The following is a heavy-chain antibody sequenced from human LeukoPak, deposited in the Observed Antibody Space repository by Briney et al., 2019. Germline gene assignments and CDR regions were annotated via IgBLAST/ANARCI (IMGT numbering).Heavy chain of an antibody. D-gene: IGHD3-3*01. CDR3: ARDKVEYYDFWSGYGDV. CDR2: IYYSGST. CDR1: GGSISSSSYY. J-gene: IGHJ6*04. V-gene: IGHV4-39*07. Sequence: PSETLSLTCTVSGGSISSSSYYWGWIRQPPGRGLEWIGSIYYSGSTYYNPSLKSRVTISVDTSKNQFSLKLSSVTAADTAVYYCARDKVEYYDFWSGYGDVWGKGTTVTVSS.